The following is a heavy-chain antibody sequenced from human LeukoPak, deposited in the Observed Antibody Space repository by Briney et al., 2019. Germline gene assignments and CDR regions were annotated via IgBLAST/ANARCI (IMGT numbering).Heavy chain of an antibody. CDR1: GFTFNDYY. CDR2: ISNTGTYI. CDR3: ARISTTMIRGVTNWFDP. V-gene: IGHV3-11*03. D-gene: IGHD3-10*01. J-gene: IGHJ5*02. Sequence: GGSLRLSCAASGFTFNDYYMAWIRQAPGKGLEWVSYISNTGTYINYADSVKGRFTISRDNVKNSLYLQMNSLRAEDTALYFCARISTTMIRGVTNWFDPWGQGTLVTVSS.